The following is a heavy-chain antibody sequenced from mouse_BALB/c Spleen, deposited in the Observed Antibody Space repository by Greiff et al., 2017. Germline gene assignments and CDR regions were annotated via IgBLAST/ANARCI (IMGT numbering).Heavy chain of an antibody. D-gene: IGHD2-3*01. V-gene: IGHV5-12-2*01. CDR2: ISNGGGST. J-gene: IGHJ4*01. Sequence: EVMLVESGGGLVQPGGSLKLSCAASGFTFSSYTMSWVRQTPEKRLEWVAYISNGGGSTYYPDTVKGRFTISRDNAKNTLYLQMSSLKSEDTAMYYCARQVDGYCAMDYWGQGTSVTVSS. CDR3: ARQVDGYCAMDY. CDR1: GFTFSSYT.